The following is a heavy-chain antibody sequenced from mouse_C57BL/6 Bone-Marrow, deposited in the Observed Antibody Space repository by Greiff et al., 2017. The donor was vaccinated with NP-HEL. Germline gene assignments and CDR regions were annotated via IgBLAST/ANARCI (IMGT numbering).Heavy chain of an antibody. D-gene: IGHD4-1*01. Sequence: EVQLVESGGGLVKPGGSLKLSCAASGFTFSSYAMSWVRQTPEKRLEWVATISDGGSYTYYPDNVKGRFTISRDNAKNNLYLQMSHLKSEDTAMYYCASNWDEGDYWGQGTTLTVSS. J-gene: IGHJ2*01. CDR1: GFTFSSYA. CDR2: ISDGGSYT. CDR3: ASNWDEGDY. V-gene: IGHV5-4*01.